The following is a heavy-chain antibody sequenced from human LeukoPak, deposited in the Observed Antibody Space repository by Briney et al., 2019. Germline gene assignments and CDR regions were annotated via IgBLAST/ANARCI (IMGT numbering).Heavy chain of an antibody. CDR3: ARDRYGSGSQDYYYYGMDV. CDR1: GFTVSSNY. CDR2: IYSGGST. Sequence: GSLRLSCAASGFTVSSNYMSWVRQAPGKGLEWVSVIYSGGSTYYADSVKGRFTISRDNSKNTLHLQMNSLRAEDTAVYYCARDRYGSGSQDYYYYGMDVWGQGTTVTVSS. D-gene: IGHD3-10*01. J-gene: IGHJ6*02. V-gene: IGHV3-53*01.